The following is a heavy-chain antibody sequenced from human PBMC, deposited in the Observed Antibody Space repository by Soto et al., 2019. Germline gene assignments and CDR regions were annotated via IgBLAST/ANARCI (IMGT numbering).Heavy chain of an antibody. CDR1: GFTFSNYA. J-gene: IGHJ4*02. D-gene: IGHD6-6*01. CDR3: AKQVRDGTSSPYYFDY. Sequence: GGSLRLSCAGYGFTFSNYAMSWVRQAPGKGLEWVAAISSAVNTYYAASVKGRFTISRDNSKNPLSLQMNSLSAEDTAVYYCAKQVRDGTSSPYYFDYWGQGTLVTVSS. CDR2: ISSAVNT. V-gene: IGHV3-23*01.